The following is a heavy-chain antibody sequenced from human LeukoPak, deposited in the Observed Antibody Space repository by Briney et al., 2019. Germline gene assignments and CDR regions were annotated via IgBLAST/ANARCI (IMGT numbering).Heavy chain of an antibody. CDR1: GFTFSSYA. V-gene: IGHV3-23*01. J-gene: IGHJ3*02. Sequence: GGSLRLSCAASGFTFSSYAMSWVRQAPGKGLEWVSAISGSGGSTYYADSVKGRFTISRDNAKNSLYLQMNSLRAEDTAVYYCARDYYDILTGDDAFDIWGQGTMVTVSS. CDR2: ISGSGGST. D-gene: IGHD3-9*01. CDR3: ARDYYDILTGDDAFDI.